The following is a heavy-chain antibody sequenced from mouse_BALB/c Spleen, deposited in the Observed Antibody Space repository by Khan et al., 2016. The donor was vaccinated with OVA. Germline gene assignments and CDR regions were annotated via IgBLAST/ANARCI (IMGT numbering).Heavy chain of an antibody. CDR2: ISSGGSYT. D-gene: IGHD1-1*01. J-gene: IGHJ2*01. CDR3: AWASYNYGSSPWFFDY. CDR1: GFTFSSYA. Sequence: EVELVESGGGLVKPGGSLKLSCAASGFTFSSYAMSWVRQSPEKRLEWVAEISSGGSYTYYPDTLTGRFTISRDNAKNTLYLEMSSLRSEDTAMYYCAWASYNYGSSPWFFDYWGQGTTLTVSS. V-gene: IGHV5-9-4*01.